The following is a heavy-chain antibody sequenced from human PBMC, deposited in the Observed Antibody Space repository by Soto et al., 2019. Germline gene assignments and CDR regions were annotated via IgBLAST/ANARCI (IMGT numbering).Heavy chain of an antibody. CDR1: GFTVSSSY. D-gene: IGHD3-10*01. CDR2: ILTGGDT. Sequence: GSLRLSCATSGFTVSSSYMSWVRQAPGMGLEWVSVILTGGDTYYADSVKCRFTVSRDNSQNTVYLQLNSLRGEDTATYYCARGYWRFGESYYFDYWGQGTLVTVSS. J-gene: IGHJ4*02. CDR3: ARGYWRFGESYYFDY. V-gene: IGHV3-53*01.